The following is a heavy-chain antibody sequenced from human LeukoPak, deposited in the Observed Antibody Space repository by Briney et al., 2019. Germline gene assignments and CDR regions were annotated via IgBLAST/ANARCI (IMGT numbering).Heavy chain of an antibody. D-gene: IGHD4-17*01. CDR1: GFTFSSYA. V-gene: IGHV3-23*01. CDR3: AKGFLRWLFDY. Sequence: GGSLRLSCAASGFTFSSYAMSWFRQAPGKGLEWVSGISGSGGTTFYADSVKGRFTISRDNSKNTLYLQMNSLRAEDTAVYYCAKGFLRWLFDYWGQGTLVTVSS. CDR2: ISGSGGTT. J-gene: IGHJ4*02.